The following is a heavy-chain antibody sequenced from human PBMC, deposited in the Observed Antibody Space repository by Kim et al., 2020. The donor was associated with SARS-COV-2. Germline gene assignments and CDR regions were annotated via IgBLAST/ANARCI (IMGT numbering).Heavy chain of an antibody. CDR3: ARMDTAMGEDAFGI. J-gene: IGHJ3*02. Sequence: SGPTLVNPTQTLTLTCTFSGFSLSTSGMCVSWIRQPPGKALEWLARIDWDDDKYYSTSLKTRLTISKDTSKNQVVLTMTNMDPVDTATYYCARMDTAMGEDAFGIWGQGTMVTVSS. V-gene: IGHV2-70*11. D-gene: IGHD5-18*01. CDR2: IDWDDDK. CDR1: GFSLSTSGMC.